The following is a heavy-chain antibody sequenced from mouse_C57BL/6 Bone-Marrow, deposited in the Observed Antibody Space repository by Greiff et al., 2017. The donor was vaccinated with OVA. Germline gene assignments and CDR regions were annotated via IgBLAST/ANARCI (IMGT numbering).Heavy chain of an antibody. Sequence: QVQLQQSGAELVRPGASVKLSCKASGYTFTDYYISWVKQRPGQGLEWIGRIYPGSGNTNYNEKFKGKATLTVETSSSTAYMQLSSLTSDDSAVYFGAFSERLSNYFDYGDQGTALTVSA. CDR3: AFSERLSNYFDY. V-gene: IGHV1-76*01. D-gene: IGHD2-2*01. CDR2: IYPGSGNT. CDR1: GYTFTDYY. J-gene: IGHJ2*01.